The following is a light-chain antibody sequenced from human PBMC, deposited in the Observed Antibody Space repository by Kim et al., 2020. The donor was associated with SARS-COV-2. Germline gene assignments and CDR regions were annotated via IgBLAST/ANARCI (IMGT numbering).Light chain of an antibody. CDR3: QSADSSGTSQRV. Sequence: SYELTQPPSVSVSPGQTARITCSGDALPKQYAYCYQQKPGQAPVLVIYKDSERPSGIPERFSGSSSGTTVTLTISGVQAEDEADYYCQSADSSGTSQRVFGGGTKLTVL. J-gene: IGLJ3*02. V-gene: IGLV3-25*03. CDR1: ALPKQY. CDR2: KDS.